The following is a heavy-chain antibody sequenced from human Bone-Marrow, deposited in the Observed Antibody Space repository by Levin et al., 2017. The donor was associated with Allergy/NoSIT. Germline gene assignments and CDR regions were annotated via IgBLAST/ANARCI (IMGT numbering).Heavy chain of an antibody. CDR1: GASISSTNW. CDR2: IYPDGRT. V-gene: IGHV4-4*02. D-gene: IGHD3-22*01. CDR3: VRNGFDSLEV. Sequence: PSETLSLTCAVSGASISSTNWYSWVRQPPGKGLEWIGEIYPDGRTNYNPSLKSRVTISVDKSRNQFSLKLNSVTAADTAVYYCVRNGFDSLEVWGKGTTVTVSS. J-gene: IGHJ6*04.